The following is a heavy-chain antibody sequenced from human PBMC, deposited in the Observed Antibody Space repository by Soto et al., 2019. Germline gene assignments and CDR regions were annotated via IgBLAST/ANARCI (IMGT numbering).Heavy chain of an antibody. V-gene: IGHV4-59*01. CDR1: GGSISTYY. CDR3: ARDLPDSGRQPAYYYYGTED. CDR2: IYYSGST. J-gene: IGHJ6*02. Sequence: SDTLSPTSTVSGGSISTYYWSGIRQPPVKGLEWIGYIYYSGSTNYTPSLKSRVTISVDTSKNKFSLRLTSVTAADTAVYYCARDLPDSGRQPAYYYYGTEDWGDGTTVTVCS.